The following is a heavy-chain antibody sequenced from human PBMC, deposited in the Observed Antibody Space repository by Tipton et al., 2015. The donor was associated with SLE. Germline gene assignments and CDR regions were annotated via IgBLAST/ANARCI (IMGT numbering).Heavy chain of an antibody. CDR2: INNSGSS. J-gene: IGHJ6*02. V-gene: IGHV4-34*01. Sequence: TLSLTCAVYGGSFSGYYWSWIRPPPGKGLEWIGEINNSGSSNYNPSLKSRLTISVDTSKKQFSLKLSSVTAADTAVYYCARRGTVLVGLSNGMDVWGQGTTVTVSS. D-gene: IGHD2-8*02. CDR3: ARRGTVLVGLSNGMDV. CDR1: GGSFSGYY.